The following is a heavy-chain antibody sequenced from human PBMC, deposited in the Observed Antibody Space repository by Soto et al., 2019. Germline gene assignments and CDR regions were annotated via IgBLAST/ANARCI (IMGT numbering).Heavy chain of an antibody. J-gene: IGHJ4*02. CDR2: ISGSGGST. Sequence: PGGSLRLSCAASGFTFSSYAMSWVRQAPGKGLEWVSAISGSGGSTYYADSVKGRFTISRDNSKNTLYLQMNSLRAEDTAVYYCAKTFSYWLRSPPGYWGQGTLVTVSS. CDR1: GFTFSSYA. V-gene: IGHV3-23*01. D-gene: IGHD5-12*01. CDR3: AKTFSYWLRSPPGY.